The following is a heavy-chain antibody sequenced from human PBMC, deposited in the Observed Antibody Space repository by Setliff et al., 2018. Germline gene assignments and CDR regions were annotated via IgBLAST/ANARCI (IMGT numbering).Heavy chain of an antibody. CDR3: ASSSGWIPWIQH. D-gene: IGHD3-10*01. V-gene: IGHV3-7*01. J-gene: IGHJ1*01. CDR1: GFTFSSYW. Sequence: GVLRLSCAASGFTFSSYWMSWVRQAPGKGLEWVANIKQDGSEKYYVDSVKGRFTISRDNAKNSLFLQMNNLRAEDTALYYCASSSGWIPWIQHWGPGTLVTVSS. CDR2: IKQDGSEK.